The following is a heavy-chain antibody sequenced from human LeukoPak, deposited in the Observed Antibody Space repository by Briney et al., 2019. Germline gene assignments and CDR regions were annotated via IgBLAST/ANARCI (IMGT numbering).Heavy chain of an antibody. Sequence: SETLSLTCTVSGGSISSGSYHCSWIRQPAGKGLEWIGRIYTSGSTNYNPSLKSRVTISVDTSKNQFSLKLSSVTAADTAVYYCAREGFGESPFDYWGQGTLVTVSS. CDR3: AREGFGESPFDY. CDR1: GGSISSGSYH. J-gene: IGHJ4*02. V-gene: IGHV4-61*02. CDR2: IYTSGST. D-gene: IGHD3-10*01.